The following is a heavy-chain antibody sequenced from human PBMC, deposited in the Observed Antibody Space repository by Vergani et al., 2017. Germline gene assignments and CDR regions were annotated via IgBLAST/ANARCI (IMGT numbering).Heavy chain of an antibody. CDR1: GFTFNSYA. Sequence: QLLESGGGLIQPGGSLRLSCAASGFTFNSYAMTWVRQAPGKGLEWVSGINNNGGSTYYADSVKGRFTISRYNSKNTLYLQMTDLRAEDTATYYCAKVCGSTSCPDGGGAFDVWGHGTMVTVSS. CDR3: AKVCGSTSCPDGGGAFDV. CDR2: INNNGGST. J-gene: IGHJ3*01. D-gene: IGHD2-2*01. V-gene: IGHV3-23*01.